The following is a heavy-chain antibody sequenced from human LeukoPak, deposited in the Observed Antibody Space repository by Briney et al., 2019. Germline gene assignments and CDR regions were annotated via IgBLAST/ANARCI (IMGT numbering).Heavy chain of an antibody. J-gene: IGHJ6*02. Sequence: QPGRSLRLSCAASGFTFSSYGMHWVRQAPGKGLEWVAVIWYDGSNKYYADSVKGRFTISRDNAKNSLYLQMNSLRAEDTALYYCAKDIGTIFGVNGMDVWGQGTTVTVSS. CDR1: GFTFSSYG. CDR2: IWYDGSNK. D-gene: IGHD3-3*01. CDR3: AKDIGTIFGVNGMDV. V-gene: IGHV3-33*03.